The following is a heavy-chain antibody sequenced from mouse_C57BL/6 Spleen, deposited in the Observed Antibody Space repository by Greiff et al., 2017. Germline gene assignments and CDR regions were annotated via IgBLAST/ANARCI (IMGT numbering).Heavy chain of an antibody. Sequence: QVQLQQSGAELAKPGASVKLSCKASGYTFTSYWMHWVKQRPGQGLEWIGYINPSSGYTKYNQKFKDKATLTADKSSSTAYMQLSSLTYEDSAVYYCARSYYGSSYAMDYWGQGTSVTVSS. CDR2: INPSSGYT. J-gene: IGHJ4*01. CDR3: ARSYYGSSYAMDY. CDR1: GYTFTSYW. D-gene: IGHD1-1*01. V-gene: IGHV1-7*01.